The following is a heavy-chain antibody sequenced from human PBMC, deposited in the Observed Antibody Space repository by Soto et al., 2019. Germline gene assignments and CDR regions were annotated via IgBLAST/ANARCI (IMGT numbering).Heavy chain of an antibody. V-gene: IGHV4-39*01. CDR2: MYHSGST. J-gene: IGHJ4*02. D-gene: IGHD6-13*01. CDR3: ARHASYSSSWLDY. CDR1: GGSISSSSFH. Sequence: SETLSLTCTLSGGSISSSSFHWGWIRQPPGKGLEWIGYMYHSGSTYYDPSLKSRVTISIDRSKNQFSLKLSSVTAADTAVYYCARHASYSSSWLDYWGQGTLVTVS.